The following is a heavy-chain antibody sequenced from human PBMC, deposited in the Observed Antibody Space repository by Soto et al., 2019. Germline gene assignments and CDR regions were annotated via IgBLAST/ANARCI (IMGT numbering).Heavy chain of an antibody. CDR2: IYYSGST. Sequence: SETLSLTCTVSGGSISSGDYYWSWIRQPPGKGLEWIGYIYYSGSTYYNPSLKSRVTISVDTSKNQFSLKLSSVTAADTAVYYCARAAMSYCTNGVCARWPWFDPWGQGTLVTVSS. D-gene: IGHD2-8*01. V-gene: IGHV4-30-4*01. CDR1: GGSISSGDYY. CDR3: ARAAMSYCTNGVCARWPWFDP. J-gene: IGHJ5*02.